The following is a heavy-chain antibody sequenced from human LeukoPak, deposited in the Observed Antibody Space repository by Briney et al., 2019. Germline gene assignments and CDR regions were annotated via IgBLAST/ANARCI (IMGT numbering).Heavy chain of an antibody. CDR1: GYSISSGYY. Sequence: SETLSLTCAVSGYSISSGYYWGWIRQPPGKGLEWIGSIYHSGSTYYDPSLKSRVTISVDTSKNQFSLKLSSVTAADTAVYYCARHRIIVVVPAAIGWFDPWGQGTLVTVSS. D-gene: IGHD2-2*01. CDR2: IYHSGST. CDR3: ARHRIIVVVPAAIGWFDP. J-gene: IGHJ5*02. V-gene: IGHV4-38-2*01.